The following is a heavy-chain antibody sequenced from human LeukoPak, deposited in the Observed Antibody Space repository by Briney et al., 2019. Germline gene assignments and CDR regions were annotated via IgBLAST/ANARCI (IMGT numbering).Heavy chain of an antibody. J-gene: IGHJ5*02. CDR3: ARGRYYYDRSGYYYENWFDA. CDR2: IYYGGTT. V-gene: IGHV4-59*01. D-gene: IGHD3-22*01. CDR1: TGSISSYY. Sequence: SETLSLTCTVATGSISSYYWSWVRQPPGKGLEYIGFIYYGGTTTYNPSLKTRTTIPGDTSKEQFSLKLTSVTASDTAVYYWARGRYYYDRSGYYYENWFDAGGEGTLVTVS.